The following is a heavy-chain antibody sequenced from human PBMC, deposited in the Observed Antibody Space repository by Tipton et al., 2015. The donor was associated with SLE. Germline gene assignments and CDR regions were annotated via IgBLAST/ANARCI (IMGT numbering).Heavy chain of an antibody. CDR2: IYSDHIT. J-gene: IGHJ4*02. D-gene: IGHD4-17*01. V-gene: IGHV3-23*03. CDR1: GFRFRTSN. CDR3: AKPSDDYDAYDY. Sequence: QLVQSGGGLVQAGGSLRLSCAASGFRFRTSNMNWVRQAPGKGLEWVSFIYSDHITNYADSVKGRFTISRDNSKKTLYLQINSLRAEDTAVYYCAKPSDDYDAYDYWGQGTLVTVSS.